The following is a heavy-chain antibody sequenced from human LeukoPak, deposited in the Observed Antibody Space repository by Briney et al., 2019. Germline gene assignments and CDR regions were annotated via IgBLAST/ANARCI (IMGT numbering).Heavy chain of an antibody. CDR2: FDPEDGET. Sequence: ASVKVSRKVSGYTLTELSMHWVRQAPGKGLEWMGGFDPEDGETIYAQKFQGRVTMTEDTSTDTAYMELSSLRSEDTAVYYCATSRGEFWPWYSSGWYCAFDIWGQGTTVTVSS. CDR3: ATSRGEFWPWYSSGWYCAFDI. J-gene: IGHJ3*02. D-gene: IGHD6-19*01. V-gene: IGHV1-24*01. CDR1: GYTLTELS.